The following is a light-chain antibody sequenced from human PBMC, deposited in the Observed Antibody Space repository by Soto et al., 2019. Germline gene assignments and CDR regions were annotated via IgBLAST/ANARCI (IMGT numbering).Light chain of an antibody. CDR3: QQYGDSPLT. CDR1: QSVTSSY. Sequence: EIVLTQSPGTVSLSPGERATLSCRASQSVTSSYLAWYQQKPGQAPRLRIYGVSSRATGIPDRFSGSGAGTDFTLTISRLEPEDFAVYYCQQYGDSPLTFGGGTKVEIK. V-gene: IGKV3-20*01. CDR2: GVS. J-gene: IGKJ4*01.